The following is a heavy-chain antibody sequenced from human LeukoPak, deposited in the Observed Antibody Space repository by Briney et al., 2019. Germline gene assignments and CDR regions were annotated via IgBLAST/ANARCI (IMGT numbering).Heavy chain of an antibody. CDR3: ATTIAARRAGPEDWYFDL. CDR1: GYTLTELS. CDR2: FDPEDGET. D-gene: IGHD6-6*01. J-gene: IGHJ2*01. Sequence: ASVKVSCKVSGYTLTELSMHWVRQAPGKGLEWMGGFDPEDGETIYAQKFQGRVTMTEDTSTDTAYMELSSLRSEDTAVYYCATTIAARRAGPEDWYFDLWGRGTLVTVSS. V-gene: IGHV1-24*01.